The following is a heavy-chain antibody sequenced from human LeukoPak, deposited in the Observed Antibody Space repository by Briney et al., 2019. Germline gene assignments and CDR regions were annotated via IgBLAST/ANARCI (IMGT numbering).Heavy chain of an antibody. CDR1: GGSFSGYY. CDR3: ARGIRGDYYYYYMDV. V-gene: IGHV4-34*01. J-gene: IGHJ6*03. Sequence: SETLSLTCAVYGGSFSGYYWSWIRQPPGKGLEWIGSIYYSGSTYYNPSLKSRVTISVDTSKNQFSLKLSSVTAADTAVYYCARGIRGDYYYYYMDVWGKGTTVTVSS. CDR2: IYYSGST.